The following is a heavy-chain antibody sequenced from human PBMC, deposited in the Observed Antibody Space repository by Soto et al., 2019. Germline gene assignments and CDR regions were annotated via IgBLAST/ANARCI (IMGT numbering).Heavy chain of an antibody. CDR2: MNPNSGNT. CDR1: GYTFTSYD. CDR3: ARGLTSYYDFWSGPPPYYFDY. J-gene: IGHJ4*02. D-gene: IGHD3-3*01. Sequence: ASVKVSCKASGYTFTSYDINWVRQDTGQGLEWMGWMNPNSGNTGYAQKFQGRVTMTRNTSISTAYMELSSLRSEDTAVYYCARGLTSYYDFWSGPPPYYFDYWGQGTLVTV. V-gene: IGHV1-8*01.